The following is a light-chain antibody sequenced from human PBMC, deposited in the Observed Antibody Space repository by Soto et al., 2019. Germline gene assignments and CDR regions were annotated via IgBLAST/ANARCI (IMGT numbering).Light chain of an antibody. V-gene: IGKV1-39*01. Sequence: DIKMTQFPSSLSASVGDTVTIPCRASQSISSYLDWYQQQPEKGPKLLIYAASSMNSGVPSRFSGSGSGTDFTLTISSLQPEDFATYYCQQSYSTPRTFGGGTKVDIK. CDR1: QSISSY. CDR2: AAS. CDR3: QQSYSTPRT. J-gene: IGKJ4*01.